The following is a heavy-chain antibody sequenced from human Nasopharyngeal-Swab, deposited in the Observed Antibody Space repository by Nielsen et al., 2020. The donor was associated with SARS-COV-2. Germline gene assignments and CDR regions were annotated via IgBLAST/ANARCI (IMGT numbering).Heavy chain of an antibody. J-gene: IGHJ4*02. CDR3: ARISEYYDFWSGYYVDY. Sequence: SETLSLTCTVSGGSISSSSYYWGWIRQRPGKGLEWIGSVYYSGSTYYNPSLTSRVTISVDTSKHQFSLKLSSVTAADTAVYYCARISEYYDFWSGYYVDYWGQGTLVTVSS. CDR1: GGSISSSSYY. CDR2: VYYSGST. D-gene: IGHD3-3*01. V-gene: IGHV4-39*01.